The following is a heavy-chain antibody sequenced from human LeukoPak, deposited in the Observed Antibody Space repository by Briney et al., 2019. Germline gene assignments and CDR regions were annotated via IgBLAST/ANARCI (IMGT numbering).Heavy chain of an antibody. J-gene: IGHJ5*02. D-gene: IGHD3-3*01. CDR2: IYYSGST. CDR3: ARHDPRTYYDFWSGYYRGDADWFDP. CDR1: GGSIDSYY. V-gene: IGHV4-59*08. Sequence: PSETLSLTCTISGGSIDSYYWSWIRQPPGKGLEWIGYIYYSGSTNYNPSLKSRVTISLDTSKNQFSLKLSPVTAADTAVYYCARHDPRTYYDFWSGYYRGDADWFDPWGQGTLVTVSS.